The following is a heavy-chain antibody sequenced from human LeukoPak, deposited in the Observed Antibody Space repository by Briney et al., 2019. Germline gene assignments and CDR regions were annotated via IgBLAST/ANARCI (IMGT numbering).Heavy chain of an antibody. CDR3: ARGSKSYGDYIRSRLYYFDY. V-gene: IGHV3-30*02. J-gene: IGHJ4*02. CDR1: GFTFSSYG. D-gene: IGHD4-17*01. Sequence: PGGSLRLSCAASGFTFSSYGTHWVRQAPGKGLEWVAFIRYDGTNKYYADSVKGRFTISRDNSKNTLYLQMNSLRAEDTAVYYCARGSKSYGDYIRSRLYYFDYWGQGTLVTVSS. CDR2: IRYDGTNK.